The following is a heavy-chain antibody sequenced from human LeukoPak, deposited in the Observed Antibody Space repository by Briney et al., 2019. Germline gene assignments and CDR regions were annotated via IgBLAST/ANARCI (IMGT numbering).Heavy chain of an antibody. Sequence: PSQTLSLTCTVSGGSISGGTYCWTWIRQPAGKGLEWIGRIYTSGSTNYNPSLKSRVTISVDTSKNQFSLKLSSVTAADTAVYYCARDGTCSSTSCLRGDYYYMDVWGKGTTVTVSS. CDR1: GGSISGGTYC. V-gene: IGHV4-61*02. J-gene: IGHJ6*03. CDR2: IYTSGST. CDR3: ARDGTCSSTSCLRGDYYYMDV. D-gene: IGHD2-2*01.